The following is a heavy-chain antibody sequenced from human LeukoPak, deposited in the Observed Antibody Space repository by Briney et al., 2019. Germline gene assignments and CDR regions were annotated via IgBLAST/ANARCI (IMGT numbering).Heavy chain of an antibody. CDR3: ARDLHINVVTPGSTGLDS. V-gene: IGHV3-20*04. J-gene: IGHJ3*01. Sequence: GGSLRLSCEAYGFTFDDHGMSWVRQAPGKGLEWVAGINWNGGRTGYAESLKGRFTISRDNAKSSFFLQMDSLRAEDTALYYCARDLHINVVTPGSTGLDSWGQGTMVTVSS. D-gene: IGHD4-23*01. CDR2: INWNGGRT. CDR1: GFTFDDHG.